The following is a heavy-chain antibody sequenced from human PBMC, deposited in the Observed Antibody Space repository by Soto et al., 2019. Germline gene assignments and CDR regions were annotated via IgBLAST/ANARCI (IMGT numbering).Heavy chain of an antibody. CDR1: GGSISSGGYY. Sequence: QVQLQESGPGLVKPSQTLSLTCTVSGGSISSGGYYWTWIRQHPGKGLEWIGYIYYSGSTYYNPSRQSRGTIXVXTSXNQFPLKLSSVTAADTAVYYCARVCGGDCHYGMDVWGQGTTVTVSS. J-gene: IGHJ6*02. V-gene: IGHV4-31*03. D-gene: IGHD2-21*02. CDR2: IYYSGST. CDR3: ARVCGGDCHYGMDV.